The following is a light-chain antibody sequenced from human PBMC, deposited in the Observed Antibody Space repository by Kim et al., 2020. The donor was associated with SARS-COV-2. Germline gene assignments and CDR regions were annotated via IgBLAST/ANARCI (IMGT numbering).Light chain of an antibody. Sequence: QSALTQPASVSGSPGQSITISCTGTSSDVGGYNYVSWYQQHPGKAPKLMIYDVSNLPSGVSNRFSGSKSGNTASLTISRLQAEDEADYYCSSYTSSSTLVFGGGTQLTVL. CDR1: SSDVGGYNY. V-gene: IGLV2-14*03. CDR2: DVS. J-gene: IGLJ2*01. CDR3: SSYTSSSTLV.